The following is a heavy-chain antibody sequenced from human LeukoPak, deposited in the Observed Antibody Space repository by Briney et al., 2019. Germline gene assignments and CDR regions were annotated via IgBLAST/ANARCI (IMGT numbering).Heavy chain of an antibody. V-gene: IGHV3-48*04. CDR2: ISSSGSTI. CDR3: AELGITMIGGV. J-gene: IGHJ6*04. Sequence: GGSLRLSCAASGFTFSTFTMNWVRQAPGKGLEWVSYISSSGSTIYYADSVKGRFTISRDNAKNSLYLQMNSLRAEDTAVYYCAELGITMIGGVWGKGTTVTISS. D-gene: IGHD3-10*02. CDR1: GFTFSTFT.